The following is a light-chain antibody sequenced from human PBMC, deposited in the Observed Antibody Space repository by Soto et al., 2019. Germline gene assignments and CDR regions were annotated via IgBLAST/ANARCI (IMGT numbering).Light chain of an antibody. J-gene: IGLJ2*01. CDR2: SNN. CDR3: AAWDDSLNAPV. V-gene: IGLV1-44*01. CDR1: SSNIGSNT. Sequence: QSVLTQPPSASGTPGQRVTISCSGISSNIGSNTVNWYQQLPGTAPKLLIYSNNQRPSGVPDRFSGSKSGTSASLAISGLQSEDEADYYCAAWDDSLNAPVFGGGTQLTVL.